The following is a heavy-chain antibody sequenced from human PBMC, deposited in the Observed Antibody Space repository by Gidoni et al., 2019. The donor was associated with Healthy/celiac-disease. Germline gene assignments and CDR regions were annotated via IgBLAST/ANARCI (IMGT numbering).Heavy chain of an antibody. D-gene: IGHD4-17*01. J-gene: IGHJ6*02. Sequence: NYNPSLKSRVTISVDTSKNQFSLKLSSVTAADTAVYYCARGYGGNSPYYYYGMDVWGQGTTVTFSS. CDR3: ARGYGGNSPYYYYGMDV. V-gene: IGHV4-34*01.